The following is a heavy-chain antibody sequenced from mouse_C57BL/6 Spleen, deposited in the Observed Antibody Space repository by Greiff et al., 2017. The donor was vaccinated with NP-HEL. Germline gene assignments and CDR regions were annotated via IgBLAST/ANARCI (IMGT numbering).Heavy chain of an antibody. V-gene: IGHV1-82*01. CDR3: AHSSGYAMDY. D-gene: IGHD3-2*02. CDR2: IYPGDGDT. CDR1: GYAFSSSW. Sequence: QVQLQQSGPELVKPGASVKISCKASGYAFSSSWMNWVKQRPGKGLEWIGRIYPGDGDTNYNGKFKGKATLTADKSSSTAYMQLSSLTSEDSAVYFCAHSSGYAMDYWGQGTSVTVSS. J-gene: IGHJ4*01.